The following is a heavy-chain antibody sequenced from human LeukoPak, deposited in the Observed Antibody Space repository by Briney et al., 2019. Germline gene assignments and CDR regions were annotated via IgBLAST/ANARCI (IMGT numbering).Heavy chain of an antibody. CDR2: ILYDGSNK. CDR3: AKASVLRFLEYTMWYFDY. V-gene: IGHV3-30*02. Sequence: GGSLRLSCAASGFTFSSYGMHWVRQAPGKGLEWVAFILYDGSNKYYADSVKGRFTISRDNSKNTLYLQMNSLRAEDTAVYYCAKASVLRFLEYTMWYFDYWGQGTLDTVSS. J-gene: IGHJ4*02. CDR1: GFTFSSYG. D-gene: IGHD3-3*01.